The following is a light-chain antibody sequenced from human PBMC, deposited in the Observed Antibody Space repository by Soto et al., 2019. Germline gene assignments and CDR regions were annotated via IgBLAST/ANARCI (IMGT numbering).Light chain of an antibody. J-gene: IGLJ1*01. Sequence: VLTQAPPASGSPGQSVTISCTGTKNDIGVYDFVSWYQHHPGKAPRLIIYEVVQRPSGVPDRFSGSKSGNTASLTVSGLQAAVESDYFYQSYPDSNTYLFGSG. CDR3: QSYPDSNTYL. CDR2: EVV. V-gene: IGLV2-8*01. CDR1: KNDIGVYDF.